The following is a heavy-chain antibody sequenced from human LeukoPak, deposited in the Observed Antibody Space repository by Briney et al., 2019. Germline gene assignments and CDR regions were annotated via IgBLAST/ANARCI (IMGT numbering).Heavy chain of an antibody. J-gene: IGHJ5*02. CDR3: ARDKAAAGTTP. CDR2: IYYSGST. V-gene: IGHV4-59*12. CDR1: GGSISTYY. D-gene: IGHD6-13*01. Sequence: SETLSLTCTVSGGSISTYYWSWIRQPRGKGLEWIGYIYYSGSTNYNPSLKSRVTISVDTSKNQFSLKLSSVTAADTAVYYCARDKAAAGTTPWGQGTLVTVSS.